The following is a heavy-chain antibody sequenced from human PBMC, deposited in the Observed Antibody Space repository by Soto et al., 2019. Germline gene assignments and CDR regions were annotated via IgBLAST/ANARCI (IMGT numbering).Heavy chain of an antibody. D-gene: IGHD3-3*01. J-gene: IGHJ4*02. CDR3: ARTVKIFGNVKSCDH. Sequence: ASVKVSCKASGYSFSSYGITWVRQAPGQGLEWMGWISAYNGKTNYAQNLQDRVTMTTDTSTSTAYMEVRRLRSDDTAVYYCARTVKIFGNVKSCDHWGQGNLVTVSS. CDR1: GYSFSSYG. V-gene: IGHV1-18*01. CDR2: ISAYNGKT.